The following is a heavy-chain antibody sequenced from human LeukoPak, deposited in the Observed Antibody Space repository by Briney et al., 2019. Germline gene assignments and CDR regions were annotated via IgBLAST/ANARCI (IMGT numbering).Heavy chain of an antibody. CDR2: VYYSGST. D-gene: IGHD4-17*01. CDR1: GGSNSSSSYY. CDR3: ARDRHDYGVPGAFDI. V-gene: IGHV4-39*07. J-gene: IGHJ3*02. Sequence: PSETLSLTCTVSGGSNSSSSYYWGWIRQPPGKGLEWIGSVYYSGSTYYNPSLKSRVTISVDTSKNQFSLRLSSVTAADTAVYYCARDRHDYGVPGAFDIWGQGTMVTVSS.